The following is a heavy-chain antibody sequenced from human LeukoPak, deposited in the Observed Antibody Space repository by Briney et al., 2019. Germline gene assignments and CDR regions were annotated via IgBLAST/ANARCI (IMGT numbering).Heavy chain of an antibody. CDR2: IIPIIGIA. Sequence: SVKVSCKASGGTFSSYAISWVRQAPGQGLEWMGRIIPIIGIANYAQKFQGRVTITADKSTSTAYMELSSLRSEDTAVYYCARPSFGNYGMDVWGQGTTVTVSS. J-gene: IGHJ6*02. D-gene: IGHD3-10*01. V-gene: IGHV1-69*04. CDR3: ARPSFGNYGMDV. CDR1: GGTFSSYA.